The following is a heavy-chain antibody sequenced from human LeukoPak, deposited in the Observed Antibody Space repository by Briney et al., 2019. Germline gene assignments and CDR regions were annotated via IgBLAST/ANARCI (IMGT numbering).Heavy chain of an antibody. V-gene: IGHV3-30*04. CDR1: GFTFSKFA. J-gene: IGHJ4*02. Sequence: GRSLRLSCAAAGFTFSKFAMHWVRQAPGKGLGWVAVVSYDGSYKYYADSVKGRFTISRDNSKNTLYLQMNSLRAEDTAVYYCARAPGYGAAYYFDYWGQGTLVTVSS. CDR3: ARAPGYGAAYYFDY. CDR2: VSYDGSYK. D-gene: IGHD1-1*01.